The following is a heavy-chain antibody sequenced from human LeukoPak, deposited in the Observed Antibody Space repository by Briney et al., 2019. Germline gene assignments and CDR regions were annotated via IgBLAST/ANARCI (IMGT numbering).Heavy chain of an antibody. CDR2: TYYRSKWYN. CDR3: ARDGPDSSWYSVGSLDY. CDR1: GDSVSSNSAA. J-gene: IGHJ4*02. Sequence: SQTLSLTCAISGDSVSSNSAAWNWIRQSPSRGLEWLGRTYYRSKWYNDYAVSVKSRITINPDTSKNQFSLQLNSVTPEDTAVYYCARDGPDSSWYSVGSLDYWGQGTLVTVSS. D-gene: IGHD6-13*01. V-gene: IGHV6-1*01.